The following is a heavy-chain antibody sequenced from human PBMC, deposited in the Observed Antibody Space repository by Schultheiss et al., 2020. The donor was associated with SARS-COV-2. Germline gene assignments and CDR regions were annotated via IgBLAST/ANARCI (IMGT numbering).Heavy chain of an antibody. Sequence: ASVKVSCKASGYTFTSYGISWVRQAPGQGLEWMGWISAYNGNTNYAQKFQGRVTMTTDTSTNTAYMEVRSLTSDDAAVYYCARRDTRGFCSGGSCYLSDVWGQGTTVTVSS. D-gene: IGHD2-15*01. CDR1: GYTFTSYG. CDR3: ARRDTRGFCSGGSCYLSDV. CDR2: ISAYNGNT. V-gene: IGHV1-18*04. J-gene: IGHJ6*02.